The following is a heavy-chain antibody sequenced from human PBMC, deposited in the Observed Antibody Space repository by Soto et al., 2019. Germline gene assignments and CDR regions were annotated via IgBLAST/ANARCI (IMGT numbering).Heavy chain of an antibody. Sequence: ASVKVSCKASGYTFTSYGISWVRQAPGQGLEWMGWISAYNGNTNYAQKLQGRVTMTTDTSTSTAYMELRSLRSDDTAVYYCARSPYCSGGSCYFFYYFDYWGQGTLVTVSS. CDR2: ISAYNGNT. V-gene: IGHV1-18*01. CDR3: ARSPYCSGGSCYFFYYFDY. D-gene: IGHD2-15*01. CDR1: GYTFTSYG. J-gene: IGHJ4*02.